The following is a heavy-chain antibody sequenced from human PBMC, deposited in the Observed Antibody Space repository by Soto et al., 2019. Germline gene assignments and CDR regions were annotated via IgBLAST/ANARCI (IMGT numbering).Heavy chain of an antibody. V-gene: IGHV3-23*01. J-gene: IGHJ4*02. D-gene: IGHD3-3*01. CDR1: GFTFSNYV. CDR3: AKGPLGSGYYLDY. CDR2: ISASGGST. Sequence: EVQLLDSGGGLVQPGGSLRLSCAASGFTFSNYVMNWVRQAPGKGLDWVSAISASGGSTYYADSVKGRFTISRDNSNNTLYLQMSSLRAEDTAVYYWAKGPLGSGYYLDYWGQGTLVTVSS.